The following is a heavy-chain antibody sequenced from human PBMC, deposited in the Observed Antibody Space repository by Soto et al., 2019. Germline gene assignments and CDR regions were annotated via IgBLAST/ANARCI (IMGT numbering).Heavy chain of an antibody. CDR3: AKDGSWDGGGGES. Sequence: QVQLVQSGAELKKPGSSVKVSCSASGVTFSSYAFTWVRQAPGQGLEWMGNIIPVFRTSNYAQGFQGRMTISADESTYTISMELSSLRSEDTAVYFCAKDGSWDGGGGESWGQGTLVIVSS. V-gene: IGHV1-69*18. CDR2: IIPVFRTS. CDR1: GVTFSSYA. J-gene: IGHJ4*02. D-gene: IGHD3-16*01.